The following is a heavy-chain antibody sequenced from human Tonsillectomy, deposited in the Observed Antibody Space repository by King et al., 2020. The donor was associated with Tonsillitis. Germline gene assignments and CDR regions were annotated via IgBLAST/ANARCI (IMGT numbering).Heavy chain of an antibody. J-gene: IGHJ4*02. V-gene: IGHV3-21*01. CDR2: ISSSSSYI. Sequence: VQLVESGGGLVKPGGSLRLSCAASGFTFSSYSMNWVRQAPGKGLELVSSISSSSSYIYYADSVKGRFTISRDNAKNSLYLQMNSLRAEDTAVYYCASLIAAAGTAYWGQGTLVTVSS. CDR1: GFTFSSYS. D-gene: IGHD6-13*01. CDR3: ASLIAAAGTAY.